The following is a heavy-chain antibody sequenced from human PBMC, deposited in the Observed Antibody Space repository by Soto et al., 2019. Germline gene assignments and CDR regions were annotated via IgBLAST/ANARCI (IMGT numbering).Heavy chain of an antibody. CDR3: AKDKSNEELSVYYYNGLDV. V-gene: IGHV3-9*01. CDR2: ISWNSGKI. D-gene: IGHD3-16*02. J-gene: IGHJ6*02. Sequence: EVQLVESGGGLVQPGRSLTLSCAASGFAFHDYAMHWVRQDPGKGLEWVSRISWNSGKIGYAGSVKGRFTISRDNAKNFVYLQMNSLRAEDTALYYCAKDKSNEELSVYYYNGLDVWGQGTTVIVSS. CDR1: GFAFHDYA.